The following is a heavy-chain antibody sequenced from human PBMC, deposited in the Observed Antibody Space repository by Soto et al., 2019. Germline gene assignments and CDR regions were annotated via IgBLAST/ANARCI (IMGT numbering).Heavy chain of an antibody. CDR2: FVPLFGTT. CDR1: GGTFSGYV. Sequence: QLVQSGSEVKKPGSSVKVSCQASGGTFSGYVVTWVRQAPGQGREWMGEFVPLFGTTNYAQRFSGRITITAEESTSTAYMELRTLRSDDTAVYYCETHGLGVSGPSYFDNWGQGTLVTVSS. D-gene: IGHD3-16*01. CDR3: ETHGLGVSGPSYFDN. V-gene: IGHV1-69*01. J-gene: IGHJ4*02.